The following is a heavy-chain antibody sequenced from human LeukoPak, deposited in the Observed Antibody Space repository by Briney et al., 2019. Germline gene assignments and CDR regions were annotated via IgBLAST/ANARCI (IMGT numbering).Heavy chain of an antibody. V-gene: IGHV3-48*03. CDR2: ISSSGSTK. CDR1: GFTFSSYE. J-gene: IGHJ4*02. D-gene: IGHD3-22*01. Sequence: GGSLRLSCAVSGFTFSSYEMNWVRQAPGKGLEWVSYISSSGSTKYYADSVKGRFTISRDNAKNSLYLQMNSLRAEDTAVYYCARLTYCYDSSGYWVFDYWGQGTLVTVSS. CDR3: ARLTYCYDSSGYWVFDY.